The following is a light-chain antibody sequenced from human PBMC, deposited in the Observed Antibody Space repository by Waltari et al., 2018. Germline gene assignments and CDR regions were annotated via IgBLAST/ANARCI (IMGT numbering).Light chain of an antibody. CDR3: NSRDSSINHHYV. CDR2: GKN. J-gene: IGLJ1*01. V-gene: IGLV3-19*01. Sequence: SSELTQDPAVSVALGQTVRITCQGDSLRSYTANWYQQTPGQAPILVIYGKNNRPSSIPPRVSGSSSGGTTSLTITGAEAEDEADYYCNSRDSSINHHYVFGSGTKLTVL. CDR1: SLRSYT.